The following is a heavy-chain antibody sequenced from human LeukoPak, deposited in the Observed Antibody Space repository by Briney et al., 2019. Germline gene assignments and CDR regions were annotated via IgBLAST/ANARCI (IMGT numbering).Heavy chain of an antibody. J-gene: IGHJ4*02. CDR3: ARAGSMVRGVRGYYFDY. D-gene: IGHD3-10*01. CDR1: GFTFSSYS. V-gene: IGHV3-21*01. CDR2: ISSSSSYI. Sequence: PGGSLRLSCAASGFTFSSYSMNWVRQAPGKGLEWVSSISSSSSYIYYADSVKGRFTISRDNAKNSLYLQMNSLRAEDTAVYYCARAGSMVRGVRGYYFDYWGQGILVTVSS.